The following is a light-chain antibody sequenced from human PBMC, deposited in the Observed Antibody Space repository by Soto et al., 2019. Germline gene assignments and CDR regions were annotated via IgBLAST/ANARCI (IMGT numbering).Light chain of an antibody. Sequence: QCARTRPASGSGSPGRASSISCTGTSNDVGGYKYVSWYQQHPGKAPKLMIYEVNNRPSGVSNRFAGSKSGNTASLTISGLQAADEADYYCTSFTSITTVVFGGGTKVTVL. J-gene: IGLJ2*01. CDR2: EVN. V-gene: IGLV2-14*01. CDR3: TSFTSITTVV. CDR1: SNDVGGYKY.